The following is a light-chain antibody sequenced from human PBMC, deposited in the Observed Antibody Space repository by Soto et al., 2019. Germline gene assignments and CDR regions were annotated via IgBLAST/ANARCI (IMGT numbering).Light chain of an antibody. Sequence: EIVLTQSPATLSLSPGERATLSCRASQSISRNLAWYQQKPGQAPRLLIEGASAIATGIPARFSGSGSGTDFTLTILSLQSVAFAVYHCHQSCTWRTFGQGTKVDIK. J-gene: IGKJ1*01. CDR1: QSISRN. CDR2: GAS. V-gene: IGKV3-15*01. CDR3: HQSCTWRT.